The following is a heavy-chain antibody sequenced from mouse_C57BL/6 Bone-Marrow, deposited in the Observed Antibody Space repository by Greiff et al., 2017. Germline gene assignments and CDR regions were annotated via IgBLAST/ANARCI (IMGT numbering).Heavy chain of an antibody. V-gene: IGHV1-64*01. CDR3: ARCGSSPWFAY. J-gene: IGHJ3*01. Sequence: QVQLQQPGAELVRPGASVKLSCKASGYTFTSYWMHWVKQRPGQGLEWIGLIHPNSGGTDDNKKFKSKATLTVDKSSSTAYMQLSSLTSEDSAVYYCARCGSSPWFAYWGQGTLVTVSS. CDR2: IHPNSGGT. CDR1: GYTFTSYW. D-gene: IGHD1-1*01.